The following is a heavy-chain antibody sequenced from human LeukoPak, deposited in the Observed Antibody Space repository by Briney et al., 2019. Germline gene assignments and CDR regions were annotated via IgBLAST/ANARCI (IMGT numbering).Heavy chain of an antibody. CDR3: ARYAALYYYYGMDV. J-gene: IGHJ6*02. Sequence: PGGSLRLSCAASGFTFSSYAMSWVRQAPGKGLEWVANIKQDGSEKYYVDSVKGRFTISRDNAKNSLYLQMNSLRAEDTAVYYCARYAALYYYYGMDVWGQGTTVTVSS. CDR1: GFTFSSYA. CDR2: IKQDGSEK. V-gene: IGHV3-7*01.